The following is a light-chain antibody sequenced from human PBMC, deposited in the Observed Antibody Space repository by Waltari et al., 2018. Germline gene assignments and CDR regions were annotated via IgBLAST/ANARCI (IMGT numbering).Light chain of an antibody. Sequence: QSVLTQSPSVSETPGQKITISCSGSHSNIGRHFFNWYQQAPGTAPKLLSYENSQRPTGVPDRFSASKSGTSASLAISGLQSQDEADYYCAAWDDGLRGPAFGGGTKVTVL. CDR1: HSNIGRHF. V-gene: IGLV1-47*01. CDR2: ENS. J-gene: IGLJ2*01. CDR3: AAWDDGLRGPA.